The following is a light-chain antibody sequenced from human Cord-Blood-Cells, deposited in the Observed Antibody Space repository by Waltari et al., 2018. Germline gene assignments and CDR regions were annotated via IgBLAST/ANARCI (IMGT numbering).Light chain of an antibody. Sequence: DIQMTQSPSSLSASVGDRVTITCQASHDISNYLNWHQQKPGKAPKPLIYDASNLETGVPSRYSGSGSGTDFTFTISSLQPEDIATYDCQQYDNLPLTFGGGTKVEIK. CDR3: QQYDNLPLT. CDR2: DAS. CDR1: HDISNY. V-gene: IGKV1-33*01. J-gene: IGKJ4*01.